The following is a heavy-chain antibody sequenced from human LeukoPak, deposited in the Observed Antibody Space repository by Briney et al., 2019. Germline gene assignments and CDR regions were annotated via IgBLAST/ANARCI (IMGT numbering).Heavy chain of an antibody. D-gene: IGHD1-14*01. V-gene: IGHV4-59*01. CDR3: ARDGITGWAFDI. CDR1: GGSISSYY. J-gene: IGHJ3*02. Sequence: PSETLSLTCTVSGGSISSYYWSWIRQPPGKGLEWIGYIYYSGSTNYNPSLKSRVTIPVDTSKNQFSLKLSSVTAADTAVYYCARDGITGWAFDIWGQGTMVTVSS. CDR2: IYYSGST.